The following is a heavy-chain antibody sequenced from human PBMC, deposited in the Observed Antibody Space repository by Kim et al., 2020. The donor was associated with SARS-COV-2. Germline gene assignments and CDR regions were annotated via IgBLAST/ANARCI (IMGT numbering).Heavy chain of an antibody. J-gene: IGHJ4*02. CDR1: GFTFSNYW. CDR2: IKSDGSRT. Sequence: GGSLRLSCAASGFTFSNYWMHWVRQAPGKGLVWVSHIKSDGSRTTYADSVKGRFTVSRDNAKNTLYLQMQSFRAEDTAMYYCSSRIYTSFDSWGQGTLVTVCS. V-gene: IGHV3-74*01. CDR3: SSRIYTSFDS.